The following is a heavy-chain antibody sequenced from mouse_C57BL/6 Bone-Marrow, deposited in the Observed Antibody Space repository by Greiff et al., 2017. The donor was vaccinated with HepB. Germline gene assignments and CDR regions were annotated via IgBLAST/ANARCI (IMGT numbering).Heavy chain of an antibody. Sequence: EVKLMESGPGLVKPSQSLSLTCSVTGYSITSGYYWNWIRQFPGNKLEWMGYISYDGSNNYNPSLKNRISITRDTSKNQFFLKLNSVTTEDTATYYCARLYYDYPGFDYWGQGTTLTVSS. D-gene: IGHD2-4*01. J-gene: IGHJ2*01. CDR3: ARLYYDYPGFDY. CDR2: ISYDGSN. CDR1: GYSITSGYY. V-gene: IGHV3-6*01.